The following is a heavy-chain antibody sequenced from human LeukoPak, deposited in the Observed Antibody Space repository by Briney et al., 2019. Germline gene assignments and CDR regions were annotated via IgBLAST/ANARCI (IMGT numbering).Heavy chain of an antibody. J-gene: IGHJ6*02. CDR2: MNPNSGNT. V-gene: IGHV1-8*01. Sequence: ASVKVSCKASGYTFTSYDINWVRQATGQGLEWMGWMNPNSGNTGYAQKLQGRVTMTRNTSISTAYMELSSLRSEDTAVYYCAKKDSSSWYTDYYYYYGMDVWGQGTTVTVSS. CDR1: GYTFTSYD. CDR3: AKKDSSSWYTDYYYYYGMDV. D-gene: IGHD6-13*01.